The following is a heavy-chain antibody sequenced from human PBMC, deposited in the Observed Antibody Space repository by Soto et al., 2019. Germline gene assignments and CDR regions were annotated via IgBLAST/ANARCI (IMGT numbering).Heavy chain of an antibody. CDR2: INVLGNT. Sequence: PGGSLRLSCAASGFVVGSNYMTWVRQAPGKGLEWISHINVLGNTYYADSVKDRFTIYRDDSKNTLHLQMNSLRADDTAVYYCARAQGYCSGGSCLKLYFDYWGQGALVTVSS. V-gene: IGHV3-53*01. D-gene: IGHD2-15*01. CDR1: GFVVGSNY. J-gene: IGHJ4*02. CDR3: ARAQGYCSGGSCLKLYFDY.